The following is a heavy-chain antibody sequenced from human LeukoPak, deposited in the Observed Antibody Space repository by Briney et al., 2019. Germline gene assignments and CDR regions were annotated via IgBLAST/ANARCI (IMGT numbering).Heavy chain of an antibody. J-gene: IGHJ3*02. CDR2: INTNTGNP. CDR3: ARAGVLRYFDWYTSGAFDI. D-gene: IGHD3-9*01. V-gene: IGHV7-4-1*01. Sequence: ASVKVSCKASGYTFTSYAMNWVRQAPGQGLEWMGWINTNTGNPTYAQGFTGRFVFSLDTSVSTAYLQICSLRAEDTAVYYCARAGVLRYFDWYTSGAFDIWGQGTMVTVPS. CDR1: GYTFTSYA.